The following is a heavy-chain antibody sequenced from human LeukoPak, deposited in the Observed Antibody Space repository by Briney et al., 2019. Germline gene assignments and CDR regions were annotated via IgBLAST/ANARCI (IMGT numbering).Heavy chain of an antibody. CDR1: GDYLSGGDYY. J-gene: IGHJ3*02. Sequence: PSQTLSLTCSVSGDYLSGGDYYWSWIRQPPGKGLEWIGEIYHSGSTNYNPSLKSRVTISVDKSKNQFSLKLSSVTAADTAVYYCATVTEGHDAFDIWGQGTMVTVSS. D-gene: IGHD1-14*01. CDR2: IYHSGST. V-gene: IGHV4-30-4*01. CDR3: ATVTEGHDAFDI.